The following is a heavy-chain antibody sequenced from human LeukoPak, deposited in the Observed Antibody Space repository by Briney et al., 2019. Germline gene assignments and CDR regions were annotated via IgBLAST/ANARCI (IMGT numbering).Heavy chain of an antibody. CDR2: INHSGST. CDR3: ARSTVLYPGY. V-gene: IGHV4-34*01. D-gene: IGHD4-11*01. CDR1: GGSFSGYY. Sequence: SETLSLTCAVYGGSFSGYYWSWIRQPPGKGLEWIGEINHSGSTYYNPSLKSRVTISVDTSKNQFSLKLSSVTAADTAVYYCARSTVLYPGYWGQGTLVTVSS. J-gene: IGHJ4*02.